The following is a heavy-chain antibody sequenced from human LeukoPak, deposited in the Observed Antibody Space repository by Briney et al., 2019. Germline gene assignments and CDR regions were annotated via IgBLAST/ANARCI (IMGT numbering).Heavy chain of an antibody. CDR1: GGSISSYY. CDR3: ARLRRFGLDAFDI. J-gene: IGHJ3*02. Sequence: PSETLSLTCTVSGGSISSYYWSWIRQPPGKGLEWIGYIYYSGSTNYNPSLKSRVTISVDTSKNQFSLKLSSVTAADTAVYYCARLRRFGLDAFDIWGQGTMVTVSS. D-gene: IGHD3-16*01. V-gene: IGHV4-59*08. CDR2: IYYSGST.